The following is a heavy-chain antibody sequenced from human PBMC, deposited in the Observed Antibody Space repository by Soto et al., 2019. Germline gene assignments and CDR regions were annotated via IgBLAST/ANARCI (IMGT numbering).Heavy chain of an antibody. V-gene: IGHV3-23*01. CDR2: ISGSGETP. Sequence: SLRLSCAASGFTFSNYPMSWVRQAPGKGLEWVSGISGSGETPYYADSVKGRFTISRDNYKNMLYLQMNSLRAEDTAVYYCAKDRRITMVRGVLRVFDSWGQGNLVTVSS. J-gene: IGHJ4*01. CDR3: AKDRRITMVRGVLRVFDS. CDR1: GFTFSNYP. D-gene: IGHD3-10*01.